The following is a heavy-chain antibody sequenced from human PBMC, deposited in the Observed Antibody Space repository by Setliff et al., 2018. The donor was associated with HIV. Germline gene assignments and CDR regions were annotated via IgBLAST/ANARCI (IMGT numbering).Heavy chain of an antibody. V-gene: IGHV4-34*01. Sequence: SETLSLTCAVYGGSFSGYYWSWIRQPPGKGLEWIGEINHSRSTNYNPSLKSRVTISVDASKNQFSLTLRSVTAADTAVYYCARVSSTWWYSIPSYYYYHMDVWGQGTTVTVS. CDR3: ARVSSTWWYSIPSYYYYHMDV. CDR1: GGSFSGYY. CDR2: INHSRST. D-gene: IGHD2-15*01. J-gene: IGHJ6*03.